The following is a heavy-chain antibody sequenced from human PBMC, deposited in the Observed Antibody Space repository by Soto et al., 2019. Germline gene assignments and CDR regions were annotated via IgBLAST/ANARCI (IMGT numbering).Heavy chain of an antibody. CDR3: ARRITGTRSGFDY. D-gene: IGHD1-20*01. V-gene: IGHV4-39*01. CDR1: GGSISSISSY. Sequence: SETLSLTCTVSGGSISSISSYWGCIRQPPGKGLEWIGTIYYAGSTFYNPSLKSRVTISVDTSKNQFSLKLSSVTAADAAVYYCARRITGTRSGFDYWGQGALVTVSS. CDR2: IYYAGST. J-gene: IGHJ4*02.